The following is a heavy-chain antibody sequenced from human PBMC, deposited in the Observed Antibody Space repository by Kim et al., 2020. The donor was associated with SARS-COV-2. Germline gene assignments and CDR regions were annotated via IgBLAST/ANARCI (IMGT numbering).Heavy chain of an antibody. CDR3: AKDLGTVGATLDDAFDI. CDR2: ISGSGGST. J-gene: IGHJ3*02. V-gene: IGHV3-23*01. CDR1: GFTFSSYA. D-gene: IGHD1-26*01. Sequence: GGSLRLSCAASGFTFSSYAMSWVRQAPGKGLEWVSAISGSGGSTYYADSVKGRFTISRDNSKNTLYLQMNSLRAEDTAVYYCAKDLGTVGATLDDAFDIWGQGTMVTVSS.